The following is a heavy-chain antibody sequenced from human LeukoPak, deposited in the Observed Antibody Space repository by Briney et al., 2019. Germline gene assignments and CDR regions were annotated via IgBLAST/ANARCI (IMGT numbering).Heavy chain of an antibody. CDR3: AREDVPNYYYYGMDV. D-gene: IGHD3-16*01. V-gene: IGHV3-74*01. CDR2: TNSDGSST. CDR1: GFTFSSYW. J-gene: IGHJ6*04. Sequence: SGGSLRLSCAASGFTFSSYWMHWVRQAPGKGLVWVSRTNSDGSSTSYADSVKGRFTISRDNAKNTLYLQMNSLRAEDTAVYYCAREDVPNYYYYGMDVWGKGTTVTVSS.